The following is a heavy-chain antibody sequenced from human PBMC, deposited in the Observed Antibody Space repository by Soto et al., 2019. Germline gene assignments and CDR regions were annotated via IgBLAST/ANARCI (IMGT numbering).Heavy chain of an antibody. CDR3: ARHTYCSSTSCPVDY. D-gene: IGHD2-2*01. J-gene: IGHJ4*02. CDR2: IYYSGST. Sequence: SETLSLTCTVSGGSISSYYWSWIRQPPGKGLEWIGYIYYSGSTNDNPSLKSRVTISVDTSKNQFSLKLSSVTAADTAVYYCARHTYCSSTSCPVDYWGQGTLVTVSS. CDR1: GGSISSYY. V-gene: IGHV4-59*08.